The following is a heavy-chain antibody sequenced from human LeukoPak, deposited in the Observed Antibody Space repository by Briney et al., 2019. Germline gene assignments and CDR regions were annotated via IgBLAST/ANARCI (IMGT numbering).Heavy chain of an antibody. V-gene: IGHV3-23*01. CDR2: ISNNGGYT. CDR3: AKQLGYCSDGSCYFPY. Sequence: GGSLRLSCAVSGLSVSNNYMNWVRQAPGKGLEWVSAISNNGGYTYYADSVQGRFTISRDNSKSTLCLQMNSLRAEDTAVYYCAKQLGYCSDGSCYFPYWGQGTLVTVSS. CDR1: GLSVSNNY. J-gene: IGHJ4*02. D-gene: IGHD2-15*01.